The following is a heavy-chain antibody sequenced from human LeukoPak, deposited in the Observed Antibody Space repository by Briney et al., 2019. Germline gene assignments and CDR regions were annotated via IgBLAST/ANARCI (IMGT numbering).Heavy chain of an antibody. Sequence: ASVKVSCKASGYTFTGYYMHWVRQAPGQGLEWMGWINPNSGGTNYAQKFQGRVTMTRDTSISTAYMELSRLRSDDTAVYYCARGITMVRGVIPNFDYWGQGTLVTVSS. V-gene: IGHV1-2*02. CDR1: GYTFTGYY. D-gene: IGHD3-10*01. CDR2: INPNSGGT. CDR3: ARGITMVRGVIPNFDY. J-gene: IGHJ4*02.